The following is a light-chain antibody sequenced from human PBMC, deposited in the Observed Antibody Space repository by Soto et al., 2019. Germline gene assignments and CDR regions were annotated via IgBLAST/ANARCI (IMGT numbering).Light chain of an antibody. J-gene: IGKJ4*01. CDR1: QSVKNY. CDR3: QQRNNWPWLT. CDR2: DIS. Sequence: EIVLTQSPATLSLSPGERATLSCRASQSVKNYLAWYQQKPGQAPRLLIYDISNRATGIPARFSGSGSGADFPLTISSLEPEDFAVYYCQQRNNWPWLTFGGGTRVEIK. V-gene: IGKV3-11*01.